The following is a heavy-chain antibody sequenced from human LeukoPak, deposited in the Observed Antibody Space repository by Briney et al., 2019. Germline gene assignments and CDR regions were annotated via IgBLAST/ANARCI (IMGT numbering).Heavy chain of an antibody. V-gene: IGHV3-74*01. D-gene: IGHD2-15*01. J-gene: IGHJ5*02. CDR2: NNGDGSTT. Sequence: GGSLRLSCVASGFSLSGCWMYWVRQAPGKGLMYISRNNGDGSTTNYADVVKGRFTMSRDNVKNTLYLQMNSLRVEDTAVYYCARDPRNVGLAPWGQGTLVTVSS. CDR3: ARDPRNVGLAP. CDR1: GFSLSGCW.